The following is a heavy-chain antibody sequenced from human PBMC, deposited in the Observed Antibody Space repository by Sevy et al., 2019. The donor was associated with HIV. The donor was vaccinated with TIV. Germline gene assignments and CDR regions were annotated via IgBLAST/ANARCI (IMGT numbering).Heavy chain of an antibody. CDR1: GYTLTKLS. Sequence: ASVKVSCKVSGYTLTKLSMHWVRQAPGKGLEWMGSFDPEDGETIHAQRFQGRLSMTEDTSTETAYMELSSLSSEDTAVYYCATTKDYYDNSGDPFDYWGQGSLVTASS. CDR2: FDPEDGET. CDR3: ATTKDYYDNSGDPFDY. J-gene: IGHJ4*02. D-gene: IGHD3-22*01. V-gene: IGHV1-24*01.